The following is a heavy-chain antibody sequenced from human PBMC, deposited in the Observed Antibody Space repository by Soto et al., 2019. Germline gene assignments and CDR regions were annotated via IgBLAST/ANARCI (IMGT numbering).Heavy chain of an antibody. V-gene: IGHV1-69*01. CDR3: ARDLRYSSGSTFDP. Sequence: GASVKIACKTSACTVSSYAISWVRPAPGQGLEWMGGIIPIFGTANYAQKFQGRVTITADESTSTAYMELSSLRSEDTAVYYCARDLRYSSGSTFDPWGQGTLVTVSS. D-gene: IGHD6-19*01. CDR2: IIPIFGTA. J-gene: IGHJ5*02. CDR1: ACTVSSYA.